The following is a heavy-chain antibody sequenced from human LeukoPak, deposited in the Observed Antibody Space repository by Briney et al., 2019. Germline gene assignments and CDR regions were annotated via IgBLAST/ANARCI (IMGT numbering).Heavy chain of an antibody. CDR2: IRYDGSNK. J-gene: IGHJ6*03. V-gene: IGHV3-30*02. Sequence: GGSLRLSCAASGFTLSSYGMHWVRQAPGKGLEWVAFIRYDGSNKYYADSVKGRFTISRDNSKNTLYLQMNSLRAEDTAVYYCAGSGSYYWNYMDVWGKGTTVTVSS. CDR3: AGSGSYYWNYMDV. CDR1: GFTLSSYG. D-gene: IGHD1-26*01.